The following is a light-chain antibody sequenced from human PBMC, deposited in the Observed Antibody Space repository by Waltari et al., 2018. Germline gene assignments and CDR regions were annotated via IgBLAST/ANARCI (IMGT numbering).Light chain of an antibody. CDR3: MIWHSNAYV. CDR2: YKSDSDK. J-gene: IGLJ1*01. CDR1: SGITVGPYR. V-gene: IGLV5-45*03. Sequence: QAVLTQPSSISASPGASVSPNFTLRSGITVGPYRITWYQQTAGSPPQVLLRYKSDSDKEQGSGVPSRFSGSKDASANAGILLISGLQSEDEADYYCMIWHSNAYVFGTGTKVTVL.